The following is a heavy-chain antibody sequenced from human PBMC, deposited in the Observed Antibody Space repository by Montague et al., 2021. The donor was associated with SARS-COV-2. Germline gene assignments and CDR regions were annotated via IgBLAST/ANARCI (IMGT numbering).Heavy chain of an antibody. V-gene: IGHV4-59*12. Sequence: SETLSLTCTVSDGSIRSYYWNWMRQNPGKGLEWIGYMHDSGTANYNPSLRSRVTLMVDASRNQFSLGLTSVTAADTAMYYCAKEREVVRAARTLVAFDLWGQGTMVTVSS. CDR2: MHDSGTA. J-gene: IGHJ3*01. CDR1: DGSIRSYY. D-gene: IGHD2-2*01. CDR3: AKEREVVRAARTLVAFDL.